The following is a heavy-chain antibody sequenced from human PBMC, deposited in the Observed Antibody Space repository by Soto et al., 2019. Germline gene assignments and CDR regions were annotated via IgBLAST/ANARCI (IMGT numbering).Heavy chain of an antibody. CDR3: AKLPPDYHHYYYGMDV. J-gene: IGHJ6*02. CDR2: ISGSGGST. CDR1: GFTFSSYA. Sequence: GGSLRLSCAASGFTFSSYAMSWVRQAPGKGLEWVSAISGSGGSTYYADSVKGRFTISRDNSKNTLYLQMNSLRAEDTAVYYCAKLPPDYHHYYYGMDVWGQGTTVTVSS. D-gene: IGHD4-17*01. V-gene: IGHV3-23*01.